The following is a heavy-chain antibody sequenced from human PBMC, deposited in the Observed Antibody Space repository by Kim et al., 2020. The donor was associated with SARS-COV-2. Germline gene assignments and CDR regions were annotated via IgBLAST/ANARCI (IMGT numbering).Heavy chain of an antibody. J-gene: IGHJ6*02. CDR2: INAGNGNT. Sequence: ASVKVSCKASGYTFTSYAMHWVRQAPGQRLEWMGWINAGNGNTKYSQKFQGRVTITRDTSASTAYMELSSLRSEDTAVYYCARDSREYYYYGSGSYYGGEIASLYYGMDVWGQGTTVTVSS. CDR3: ARDSREYYYYGSGSYYGGEIASLYYGMDV. CDR1: GYTFTSYA. D-gene: IGHD3-10*01. V-gene: IGHV1-3*01.